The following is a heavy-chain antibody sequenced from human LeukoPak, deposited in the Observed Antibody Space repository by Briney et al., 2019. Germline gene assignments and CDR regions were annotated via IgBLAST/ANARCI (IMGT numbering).Heavy chain of an antibody. D-gene: IGHD3-10*01. V-gene: IGHV1-69*06. CDR2: IIPLFGTT. CDR1: GGTSSSYA. J-gene: IGHJ6*03. CDR3: ARVGVLLWSGEFGDYYYMDV. Sequence: SVKVSCKASGGTSSSYAFSWVRQAPGQGLEWMGGIIPLFGTTNYAQKFQGRVTITADKSTSTAYMELSSLRSDDTAVYYCARVGVLLWSGEFGDYYYMDVWGKGTTVTISS.